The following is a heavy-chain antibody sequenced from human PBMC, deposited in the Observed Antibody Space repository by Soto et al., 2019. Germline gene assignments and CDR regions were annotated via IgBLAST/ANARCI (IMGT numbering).Heavy chain of an antibody. J-gene: IGHJ6*02. D-gene: IGHD1-20*01. CDR1: GYSFSSYG. V-gene: IGHV1-18*04. CDR2: ISAYNGNT. CDR3: ARDPPITGSLRGTPLMAV. Sequence: QIQLVQSGAEVKKTGASVKVSCKASGYSFSSYGISWVRQAPGQGLEWMGWISAYNGNTNYAQKFQDRVTMTTDTSTSTAYMELTSLRADDAADYYCARDPPITGSLRGTPLMAVWGHGTTVTVSS.